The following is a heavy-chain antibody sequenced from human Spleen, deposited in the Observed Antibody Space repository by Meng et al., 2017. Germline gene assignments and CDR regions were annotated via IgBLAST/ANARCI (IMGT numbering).Heavy chain of an antibody. J-gene: IGHJ4*02. D-gene: IGHD4-11*01. CDR1: GGSFSDYY. V-gene: IGHV4-34*01. Sequence: GPLQQGGAGLLKPSETLSLPCVVSGGSFSDYYWSWIRQPPGKGLEWIGEINHSGSTNYNPSLESRATISVDTSQNNLSLKLSSVTAADSAVYYCARGPTTMAHDFDYWGQGTLVTVSS. CDR2: INHSGST. CDR3: ARGPTTMAHDFDY.